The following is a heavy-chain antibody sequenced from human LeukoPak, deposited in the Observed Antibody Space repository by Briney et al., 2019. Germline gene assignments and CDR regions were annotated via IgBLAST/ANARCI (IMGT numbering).Heavy chain of an antibody. V-gene: IGHV6-1*01. CDR2: TYYRSKWYN. J-gene: IGHJ4*02. CDR1: GDSVSSNSAA. D-gene: IGHD3-16*02. Sequence: SQTLSLTCAISGDSVSSNSAAWNWIRQSPSRGLEWLGRTYYRSKWYNDYAVSVKSRITINPDTSKNQFPLQLNSVTPEDTAVYYCARFVITFGGVIVKDYWGQGALVTVSS. CDR3: ARFVITFGGVIVKDY.